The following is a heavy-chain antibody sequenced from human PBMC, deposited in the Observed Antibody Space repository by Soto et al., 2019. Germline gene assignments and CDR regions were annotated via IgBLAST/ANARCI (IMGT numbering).Heavy chain of an antibody. CDR1: GFTFSSYA. J-gene: IGHJ4*02. CDR2: ISGSGGST. CDR3: AKEREWERQAHFDY. Sequence: AGGSLRLSCAAPGFTFSSYAMSWVRQAPGKGLEWVSAISGSGGSTYYADSVKGRFTISRDNSKNTLYLQMNSLRAEDTAVYYCAKEREWERQAHFDYWGQGTLVTVSS. D-gene: IGHD1-26*01. V-gene: IGHV3-23*01.